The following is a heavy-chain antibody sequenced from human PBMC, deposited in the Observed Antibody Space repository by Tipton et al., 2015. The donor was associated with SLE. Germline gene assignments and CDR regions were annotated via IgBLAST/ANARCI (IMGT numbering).Heavy chain of an antibody. CDR3: ARDRGSWQNSWFDA. D-gene: IGHD3-10*01. Sequence: TLSLTCVVSGGSVRSDGYSWHWLRQPPGKGLEWLGYVYQSGSSNYNPSLKTRVTMSVDRSLNQFSLELRSVTAADTAVYYCARDRGSWQNSWFDAWGQGILVTVST. CDR2: VYQSGSS. CDR1: GGSVRSDGYS. J-gene: IGHJ5*02. V-gene: IGHV4-30-2*01.